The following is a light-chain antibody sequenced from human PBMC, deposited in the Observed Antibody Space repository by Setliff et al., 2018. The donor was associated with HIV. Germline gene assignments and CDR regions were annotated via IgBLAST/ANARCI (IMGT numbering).Light chain of an antibody. Sequence: SVLTQPPSVSGSPGQSVTISCTGTSSDVGGYNRVSWYQQPPGTAPKLMIYEVSNRPSGVPDRFSGSKSGNTASLTISGLQAEDEADYYCSSYTSSRGVVFGGGTKVTVL. CDR1: SSDVGGYNR. CDR3: SSYTSSRGVV. J-gene: IGLJ2*01. V-gene: IGLV2-18*02. CDR2: EVS.